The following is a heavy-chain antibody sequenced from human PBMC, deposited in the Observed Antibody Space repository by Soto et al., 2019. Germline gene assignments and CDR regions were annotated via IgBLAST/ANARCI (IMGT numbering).Heavy chain of an antibody. Sequence: GGSLRLSCAASGFTFSSYAMSWVRQAPGKGLEWVSAISGSGGSTYYADSVKGRFTISRDNSKNTLYLQMNSLRAEDTAVYYCAKTWEVGPVIAVAATKYYFDYWGQGTLVTVSS. CDR1: GFTFSSYA. D-gene: IGHD6-19*01. CDR3: AKTWEVGPVIAVAATKYYFDY. J-gene: IGHJ4*02. V-gene: IGHV3-23*01. CDR2: ISGSGGST.